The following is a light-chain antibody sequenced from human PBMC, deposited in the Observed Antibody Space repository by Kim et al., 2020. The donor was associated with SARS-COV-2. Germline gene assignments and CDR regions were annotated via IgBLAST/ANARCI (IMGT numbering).Light chain of an antibody. CDR3: QQRTNWPIT. Sequence: PGESATLSGRASQSVSKYLAWYQQKPGQPPRILIYDASTRATGIPARFSGSGSGTDFTLTISTLQSEDFAVYYCQQRTNWPITFGQGTRLEIK. CDR1: QSVSKY. V-gene: IGKV3-11*01. CDR2: DAS. J-gene: IGKJ5*01.